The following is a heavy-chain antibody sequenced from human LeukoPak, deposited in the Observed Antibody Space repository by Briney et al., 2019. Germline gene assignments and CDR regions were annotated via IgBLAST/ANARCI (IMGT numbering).Heavy chain of an antibody. V-gene: IGHV1-2*02. J-gene: IGHJ5*02. D-gene: IGHD1-1*01. Sequence: ASVRVSCKASGYTFTDFYLNWVRQAPGQGLEWMAWINPFSGATSYAAKFQGRVTMTWDTSISTAYMKLLGLRSDDTAVYYCATSTVTHTRDPWGQGTLVTVSS. CDR1: GYTFTDFY. CDR3: ATSTVTHTRDP. CDR2: INPFSGAT.